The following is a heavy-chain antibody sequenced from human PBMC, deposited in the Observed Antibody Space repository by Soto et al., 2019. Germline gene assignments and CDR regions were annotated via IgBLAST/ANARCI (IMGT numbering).Heavy chain of an antibody. CDR2: INPSGGST. CDR1: GYTFTSYY. Sequence: ASVKVSCKASGYTFTSYYMHWVRQAPGQGLEWMGIINPSGGSTGYAQKFQGRVTISKDTSKNQVVLTMTNMDPVDTATYYCARIRDSYGSIDYWGQGTLVTVSS. J-gene: IGHJ4*02. CDR3: ARIRDSYGSIDY. V-gene: IGHV1-46*01. D-gene: IGHD5-18*01.